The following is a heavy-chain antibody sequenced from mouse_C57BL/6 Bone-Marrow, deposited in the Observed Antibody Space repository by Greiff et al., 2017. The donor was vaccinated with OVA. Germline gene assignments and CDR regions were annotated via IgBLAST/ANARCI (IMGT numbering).Heavy chain of an antibody. Sequence: VKLMESGAELARPGASVKLSCKASGYTFTSYGISWVKQRTGQGLEWIGEIYPRSGNTYYNEKFKGKATLTADKSSSTAYMELRSLTSEYSSVYFCAREDYSTYEWFAYWGPGTLVTVSA. CDR1: GYTFTSYG. J-gene: IGHJ3*01. CDR3: AREDYSTYEWFAY. CDR2: IYPRSGNT. V-gene: IGHV1-81*01. D-gene: IGHD2-5*01.